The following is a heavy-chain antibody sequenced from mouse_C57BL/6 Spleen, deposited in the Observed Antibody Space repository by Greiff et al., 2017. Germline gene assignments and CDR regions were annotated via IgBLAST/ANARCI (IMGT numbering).Heavy chain of an antibody. Sequence: VQLQQSGAELARPGASVKLSCKASGYTFTSYGISWVKQRTGQGLEWIGEIYPSSGNTYYNEKFKGKATLTADKSSSTAYMELRSLTSEDSAVYFCARRAAQATWFAYGGQGTLVTVSA. V-gene: IGHV1-81*01. J-gene: IGHJ3*01. CDR3: ARRAAQATWFAY. CDR1: GYTFTSYG. CDR2: IYPSSGNT. D-gene: IGHD3-2*02.